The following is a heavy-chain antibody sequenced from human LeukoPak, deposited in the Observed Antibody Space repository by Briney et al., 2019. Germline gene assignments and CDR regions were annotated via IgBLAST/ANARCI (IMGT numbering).Heavy chain of an antibody. D-gene: IGHD6-6*01. V-gene: IGHV3-66*02. CDR2: IYSAGAT. J-gene: IGHJ6*03. CDR3: ARFDFGSSSASFYYYMDV. Sequence: GGSLRLSCAASGFIVSRSFMTWVRQAPGKGLEWVSSIYSAGATYYADSVKGRFTISRDDFQNTVFLQTSSLRREDTALYYCARFDFGSSSASFYYYMDVWGKGTTVTVSS. CDR1: GFIVSRSF.